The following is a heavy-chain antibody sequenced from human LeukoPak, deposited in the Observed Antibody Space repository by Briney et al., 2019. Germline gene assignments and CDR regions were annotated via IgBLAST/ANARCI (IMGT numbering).Heavy chain of an antibody. V-gene: IGHV3-7*01. Sequence: GGSLRLSCAASGFTFSSYAMSWVRQAPGKGLEWVANIKQDGSEKYYVDSVKGRFTISRDNAKNSLYLQMNSLRAEDTAVYYCARQVFRSSGWRNDYWGQGTLVTVSS. CDR2: IKQDGSEK. CDR1: GFTFSSYA. CDR3: ARQVFRSSGWRNDY. J-gene: IGHJ4*02. D-gene: IGHD6-19*01.